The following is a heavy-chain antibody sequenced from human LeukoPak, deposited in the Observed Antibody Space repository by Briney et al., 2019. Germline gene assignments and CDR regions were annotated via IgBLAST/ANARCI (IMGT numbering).Heavy chain of an antibody. J-gene: IGHJ4*02. Sequence: PGGSLRLSCAASGFTFSIYSMNWVRQVPGKGLEWVANIKQDGSEKYYVDSVKGRFTISRDNAKNSLYLQMNSLRAEDTAVYYCARALNLLDPVTLDYWGQGTLVTVSS. CDR2: IKQDGSEK. CDR3: ARALNLLDPVTLDY. CDR1: GFTFSIYS. D-gene: IGHD1-1*01. V-gene: IGHV3-7*01.